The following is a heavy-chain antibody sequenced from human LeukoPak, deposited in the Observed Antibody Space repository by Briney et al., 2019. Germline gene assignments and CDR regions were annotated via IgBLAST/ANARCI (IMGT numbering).Heavy chain of an antibody. Sequence: KTSETLSLTCTVSGGSISSYYWSWIRQPPGKGLEWIGYIYYSGSTNYNPSLKSRVTISVDTSKNQFSLKLSSVTAADTAVYYCARLPRGHYYSGSYGPGMNAFDIWGQGTMVTVSS. CDR3: ARLPRGHYYSGSYGPGMNAFDI. CDR2: IYYSGST. CDR1: GGSISSYY. J-gene: IGHJ3*02. D-gene: IGHD1-26*01. V-gene: IGHV4-59*08.